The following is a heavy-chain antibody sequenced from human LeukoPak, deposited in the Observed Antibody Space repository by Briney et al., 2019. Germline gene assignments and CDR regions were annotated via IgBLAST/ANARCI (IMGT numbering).Heavy chain of an antibody. V-gene: IGHV4-34*01. J-gene: IGHJ6*02. CDR1: GVSFSGYY. CDR2: INHSGST. Sequence: MPSETLSLTCAVYGVSFSGYYWSWIRQPPGKGLEWIGEINHSGSTNYNPSPKSRVTISVDTSKNQFSLKLSSVTAADTAVYYCARHRLGYCSGGSCYPPHYYYYGMDVWGQGTTVTVSS. D-gene: IGHD2-15*01. CDR3: ARHRLGYCSGGSCYPPHYYYYGMDV.